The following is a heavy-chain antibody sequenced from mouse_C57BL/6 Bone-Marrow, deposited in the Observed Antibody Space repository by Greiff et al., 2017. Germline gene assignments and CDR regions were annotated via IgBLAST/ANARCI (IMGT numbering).Heavy chain of an antibody. Sequence: EVQLVESGGGLVQPGGSLKLSCAASGFTFSDYYMYWVRQTPEKRLEWVAYISNGGGSTYYPETVKGRFTISRDNAKNTLYLQMSRLKSEDTAVYYCARGGYGYDEFDYWGKGTTLTVSS. D-gene: IGHD2-2*01. CDR2: ISNGGGST. CDR1: GFTFSDYY. J-gene: IGHJ2*01. V-gene: IGHV5-12*01. CDR3: ARGGYGYDEFDY.